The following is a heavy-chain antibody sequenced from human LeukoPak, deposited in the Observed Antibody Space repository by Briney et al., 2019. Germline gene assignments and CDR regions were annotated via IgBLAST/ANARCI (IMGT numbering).Heavy chain of an antibody. D-gene: IGHD5-18*01. V-gene: IGHV3-64*01. J-gene: IGHJ3*02. Sequence: GGSLRLSCAASGFTFSSYAMHWVRQAPGKGLEYVSAISSNGGSTYYANSVKGRFTISRDNAKNSLYLQMNSLRVEDMAVYYCARRIQPSGAFDIWGLGTMVTVSS. CDR1: GFTFSSYA. CDR2: ISSNGGST. CDR3: ARRIQPSGAFDI.